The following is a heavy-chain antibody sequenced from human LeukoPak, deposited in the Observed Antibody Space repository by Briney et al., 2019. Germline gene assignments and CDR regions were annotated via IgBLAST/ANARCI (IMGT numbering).Heavy chain of an antibody. J-gene: IGHJ5*02. CDR3: ARLTKFLTTYYPTP. V-gene: IGHV4-61*05. Sequence: PSETLSLTCTVSGGSISSSSYYWSWIRQPPGKGLEWVGYIFSSGSTNYNPSLKSRVTISLDTSKSQFSLKLISVTASDTAVYYCARLTKFLTTYYPTPWGQGTLVTVSS. CDR2: IFSSGST. D-gene: IGHD2/OR15-2a*01. CDR1: GGSISSSSYY.